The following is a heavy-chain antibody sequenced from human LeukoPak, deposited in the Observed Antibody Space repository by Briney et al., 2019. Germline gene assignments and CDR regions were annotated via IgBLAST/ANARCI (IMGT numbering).Heavy chain of an antibody. V-gene: IGHV1-18*01. CDR3: ARCYDLWSGYYRWLDP. Sequence: ASVAVSCKASGYTFTSYGISWVRIAHGQGLEWLGWISAYNGNTNYVQKLQGRVTMTTDTSTSTAYMELRSLRSDDTAVYYCARCYDLWSGYYRWLDPWGQGTLVTVSS. CDR1: GYTFTSYG. J-gene: IGHJ5*02. D-gene: IGHD3-3*01. CDR2: ISAYNGNT.